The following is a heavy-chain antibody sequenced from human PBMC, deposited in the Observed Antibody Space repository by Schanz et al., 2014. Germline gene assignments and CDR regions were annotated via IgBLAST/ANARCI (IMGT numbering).Heavy chain of an antibody. D-gene: IGHD2-15*01. J-gene: IGHJ6*02. Sequence: QVQLVQSGAEVKKPGASVKVSCKASGYTFTSYAMHWVRQAPGKGLEWVAVISYDGSNKYYADSVKGRFTISRDNSENTLYLQMNSLSADDTAVFYCAKGMGYCSGGTCYDYYYYGLDVWGQGTTVTVSS. CDR2: ISYDGSNK. CDR1: GYTFTSYA. V-gene: IGHV3-30-3*02. CDR3: AKGMGYCSGGTCYDYYYYGLDV.